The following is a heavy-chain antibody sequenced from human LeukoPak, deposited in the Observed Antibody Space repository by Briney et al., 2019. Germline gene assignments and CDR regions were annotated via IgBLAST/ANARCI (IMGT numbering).Heavy chain of an antibody. CDR2: IYHSGST. V-gene: IGHV4-30-2*01. Sequence: SETLSLTCAVSGGSISSGGYSWSWIRHPPAKGLEWIGYIYHSGSTYYNPSLKSRVTISVDRSKNQFSLKLSSVTAADTAVYYCARGPLGNYDSSGYVGTFDYWGQGTLVTVSS. D-gene: IGHD3-22*01. CDR1: GGSISSGGYS. J-gene: IGHJ4*02. CDR3: ARGPLGNYDSSGYVGTFDY.